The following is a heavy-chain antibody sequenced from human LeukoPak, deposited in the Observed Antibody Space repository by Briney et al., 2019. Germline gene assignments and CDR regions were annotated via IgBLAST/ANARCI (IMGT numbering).Heavy chain of an antibody. V-gene: IGHV3-30*04. CDR2: ISYDGSNK. Sequence: GGSLRLSCAASGFTFSSYAMHWVRQDPGKGLEWVAVISYDGSNKYYADSVKGRFTISRDNSKNTLYLQMNSLRTEDTAVYFCSKGFGQRPVNNRFGPWGQGTPVTVSS. D-gene: IGHD6-25*01. CDR1: GFTFSSYA. J-gene: IGHJ5*02. CDR3: SKGFGQRPVNNRFGP.